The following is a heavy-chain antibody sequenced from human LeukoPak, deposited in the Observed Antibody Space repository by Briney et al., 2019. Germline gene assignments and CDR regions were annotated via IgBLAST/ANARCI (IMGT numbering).Heavy chain of an antibody. Sequence: KPSETLSLTCAVYGGSFSGYYWSWIRQPPGKGLEWIGEINHSGSTNYNPSLKSRVTISVDTSKNQFSLKLSSVTAADTAVYYCASTVISGYRIDYWGQGTLVTVSS. CDR1: GGSFSGYY. CDR3: ASTVISGYRIDY. J-gene: IGHJ4*02. CDR2: INHSGST. D-gene: IGHD3-22*01. V-gene: IGHV4-34*01.